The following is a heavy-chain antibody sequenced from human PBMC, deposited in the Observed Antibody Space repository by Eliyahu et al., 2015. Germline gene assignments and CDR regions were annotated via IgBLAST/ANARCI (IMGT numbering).Heavy chain of an antibody. CDR2: IKGESDGATT. V-gene: IGHV3-15*01. CDR1: GFTSTNAW. J-gene: IGHJ4*02. Sequence: VQLVESGGGLVKPGGSLRLSCAAXGFTSTNAWVSWIRQAPGKGLEFIGRIKGESDGATTDYTAPVKGRFTISRDDSKNTVYLQMNSLETEDTAVYYCTTYDSSGYFLEYWGQGTLVTVSS. CDR3: TTYDSSGYFLEY. D-gene: IGHD3-22*01.